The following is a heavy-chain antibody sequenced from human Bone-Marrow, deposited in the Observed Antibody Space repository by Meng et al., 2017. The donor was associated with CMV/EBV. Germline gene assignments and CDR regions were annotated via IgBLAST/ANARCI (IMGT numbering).Heavy chain of an antibody. CDR3: AKSGEGGAAGTNDFDY. V-gene: IGHV3-74*01. CDR1: GFTFSSYW. D-gene: IGHD6-13*01. J-gene: IGHJ4*02. Sequence: GESLKISCAASGFTFSSYWMHWVRQAPGKGLVWVSRINGDGSSTAYADSVKGRFTISRDNAKNSLYLQMNSLRAEDTALYYCAKSGEGGAAGTNDFDYWGQGTLVTVSS. CDR2: INGDGSST.